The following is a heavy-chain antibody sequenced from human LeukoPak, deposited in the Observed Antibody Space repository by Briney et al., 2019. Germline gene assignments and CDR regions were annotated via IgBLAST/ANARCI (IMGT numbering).Heavy chain of an antibody. D-gene: IGHD2-15*01. Sequence: PSETLSLTCTASGGSLTSSSYYWGWLRQSPGKGLEWIGSIYFNGRPYYNPSLKGRVTISADTSKNQFSLKLTSVTAADTAVYYCARHWKYCSVGSCSDNWFDSWGQGTLVTVSS. CDR1: GGSLTSSSYY. CDR2: IYFNGRP. J-gene: IGHJ5*01. V-gene: IGHV4-39*01. CDR3: ARHWKYCSVGSCSDNWFDS.